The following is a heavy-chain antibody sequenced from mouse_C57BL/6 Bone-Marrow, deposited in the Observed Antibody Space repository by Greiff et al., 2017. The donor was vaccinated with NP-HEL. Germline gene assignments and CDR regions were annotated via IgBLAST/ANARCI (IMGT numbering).Heavy chain of an antibody. Sequence: QVQLKESGPGLVAPSQSLSITCTVSGFSLTSYGVHWVRQPPGKGLEWLVVIWSDGSTTYNSALKSRLSISKDNSKSQVFLKMNSLQTDDTAMYYCARDSLLGLRRGYAMDYWGQGTSVTVSS. V-gene: IGHV2-6*03. CDR3: ARDSLLGLRRGYAMDY. D-gene: IGHD2-4*01. CDR2: IWSDGST. CDR1: GFSLTSYG. J-gene: IGHJ4*01.